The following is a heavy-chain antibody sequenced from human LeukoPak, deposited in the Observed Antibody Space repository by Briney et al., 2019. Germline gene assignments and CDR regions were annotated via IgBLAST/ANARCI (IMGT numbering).Heavy chain of an antibody. V-gene: IGHV4-30-4*01. J-gene: IGHJ4*02. CDR2: IYYSGST. D-gene: IGHD5-12*01. CDR1: GGSISSGDYY. Sequence: SQTLSLNCTVSGGSISSGDYYWSWIRQPPGKGLKWIGYIYYSGSTYYNPSLESRVTLSVDTSKSQFSLKLSSVTAADTAVYYCARDKRGYVAFDYWGQGTLVTVSS. CDR3: ARDKRGYVAFDY.